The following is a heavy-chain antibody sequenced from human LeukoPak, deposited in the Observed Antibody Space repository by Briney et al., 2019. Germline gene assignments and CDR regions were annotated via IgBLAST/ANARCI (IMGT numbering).Heavy chain of an antibody. V-gene: IGHV3-66*01. CDR3: ARFYFDSSGQNSRAY. CDR2: IYSTGGI. D-gene: IGHD3-22*01. J-gene: IGHJ4*02. Sequence: GGSLRLSCATSGVTVSSNYMSWVRQAPGKGLEWVSVIYSTGGIHYADSVKGRFTISRDSSKNTLFLQMSNLRAEDTAVYYCARFYFDSSGQNSRAYWGQGTQVTVSA. CDR1: GVTVSSNY.